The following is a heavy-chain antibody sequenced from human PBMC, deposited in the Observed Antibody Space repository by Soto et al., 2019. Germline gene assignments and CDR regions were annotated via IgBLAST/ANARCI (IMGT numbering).Heavy chain of an antibody. V-gene: IGHV4-59*01. CDR2: IYYSGST. CDR1: GGSISSYY. D-gene: IGHD3-9*01. J-gene: IGHJ5*02. Sequence: SETLSLTCTVSGGSISSYYWSWIRQPPGKGLEWIGYIYYSGSTNYNPSLKSRVTISVDTSKNQFSLKLSSVTAADTAVYYCARVTLRYFDWPVFWFDPWGQGTLVTVSS. CDR3: ARVTLRYFDWPVFWFDP.